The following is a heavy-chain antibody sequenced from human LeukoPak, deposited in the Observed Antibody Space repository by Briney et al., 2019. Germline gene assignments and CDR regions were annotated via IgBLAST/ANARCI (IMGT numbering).Heavy chain of an antibody. CDR3: ARADGTNSGTDGFDV. J-gene: IGHJ3*01. CDR1: GGTFSSYA. D-gene: IGHD4-23*01. Sequence: ASVKVSCKASGGTFSSYAISWVRQAPGQGLEWMGRIIPIFGTANYAQKFQGRVSMITDTSTSTAYVELTNLTSSDTGLYYCARADGTNSGTDGFDVWDLGTMVTVAS. V-gene: IGHV1-69*05. CDR2: IIPIFGTA.